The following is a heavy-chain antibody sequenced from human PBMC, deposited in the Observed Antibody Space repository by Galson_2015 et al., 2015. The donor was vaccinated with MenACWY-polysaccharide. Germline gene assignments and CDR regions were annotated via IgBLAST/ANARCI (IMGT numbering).Heavy chain of an antibody. CDR2: MNPNSGNT. Sequence: SCKASGYKFTSYDINWVRQATGQGLEWMGWMNPNSGNTGYAQKFQGRVTMTSSSAMTTAYMELRSLTSEETAVYYCARIIARKYTFADSWGQGTLVTVSS. J-gene: IGHJ4*02. V-gene: IGHV1-8*01. CDR1: GYKFTSYD. D-gene: IGHD2-21*01. CDR3: ARIIARKYTFADS.